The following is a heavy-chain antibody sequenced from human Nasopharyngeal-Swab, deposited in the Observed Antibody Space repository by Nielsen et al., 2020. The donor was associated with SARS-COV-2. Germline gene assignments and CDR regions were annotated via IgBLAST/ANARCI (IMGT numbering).Heavy chain of an antibody. CDR3: ARDMVDDYGDAGPSYYYYGMDV. Sequence: SETLSLTCTVSGGSISSYYWSWIRQPPGKGLEWIGCIYYSGSTNYNPSLKSRVTISVDTSKNQFSLKLSSVTAADTAVYYCARDMVDDYGDAGPSYYYYGMDVWGQGTTVTVSS. D-gene: IGHD4-17*01. J-gene: IGHJ6*02. CDR1: GGSISSYY. V-gene: IGHV4-59*01. CDR2: IYYSGST.